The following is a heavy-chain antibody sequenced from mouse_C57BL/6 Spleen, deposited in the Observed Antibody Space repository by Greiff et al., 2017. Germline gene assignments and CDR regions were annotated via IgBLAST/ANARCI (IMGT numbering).Heavy chain of an antibody. D-gene: IGHD2-3*01. Sequence: QVQLQQPGAELVKPGASVKLSCKASGYTFTSYWMHWVKQRPGRGLEGIGRIHPNSGGTKYNETFKNKATLTVDKPSSPAYMQLSSLTSEDSAVYYCAIGYYFYFDYWGQGTTLTVSS. V-gene: IGHV1-72*01. CDR2: IHPNSGGT. CDR3: AIGYYFYFDY. J-gene: IGHJ2*01. CDR1: GYTFTSYW.